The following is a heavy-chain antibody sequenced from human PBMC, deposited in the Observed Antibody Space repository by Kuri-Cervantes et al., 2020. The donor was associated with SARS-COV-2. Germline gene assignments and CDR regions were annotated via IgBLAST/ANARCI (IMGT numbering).Heavy chain of an antibody. CDR3: ANDPNRIHY. Sequence: GESLKISCAASGFTFSDYYMSWIRQAPGKGLEWVSYISSSGSTIYYADSVKGRFTISRDNAKNSLYLQMNSLRAEDTAVYYCANDPNRIHYWGQGALVTVSS. J-gene: IGHJ4*02. CDR1: GFTFSDYY. CDR2: ISSSGSTI. V-gene: IGHV3-11*01. D-gene: IGHD2/OR15-2a*01.